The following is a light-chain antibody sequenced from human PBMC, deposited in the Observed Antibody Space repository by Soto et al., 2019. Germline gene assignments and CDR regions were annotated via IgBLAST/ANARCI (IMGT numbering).Light chain of an antibody. CDR1: SSDVGGYNY. Sequence: SVLDRPASVSGSPGQSNTISCTGTSSDVGGYNYVSWYQHHPGKAPKLMIYDVSNRPSGISNRFSGSKSGNTASLTISGLQPEDEGDYYCSSYTTSNTRQIVFGTGTKVTVL. J-gene: IGLJ1*01. V-gene: IGLV2-14*03. CDR3: SSYTTSNTRQIV. CDR2: DVS.